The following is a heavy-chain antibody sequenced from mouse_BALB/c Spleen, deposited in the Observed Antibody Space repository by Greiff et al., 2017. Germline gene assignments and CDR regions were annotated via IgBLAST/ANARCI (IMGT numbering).Heavy chain of an antibody. CDR3: ARDKIGYGKRFYAMDY. Sequence: VQLVESGPGLVAPSQSLSITCTVSGFSLTSYGVHWVRQPPGKGLEWLGVIWAGGSTNYNSALMSRLSISKDNSKSQVFLKMNSLQTDDTAMYYCARDKIGYGKRFYAMDYWGQGTSVTVSS. V-gene: IGHV2-9*02. CDR1: GFSLTSYG. D-gene: IGHD2-10*02. CDR2: IWAGGST. J-gene: IGHJ4*01.